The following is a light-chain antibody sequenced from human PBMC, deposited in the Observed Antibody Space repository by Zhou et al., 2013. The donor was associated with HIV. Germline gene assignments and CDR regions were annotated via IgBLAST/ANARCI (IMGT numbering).Light chain of an antibody. CDR2: GAS. CDR1: QSVSSNY. CDR3: QQYGSSLYT. J-gene: IGKJ2*01. Sequence: EIVLTQSPDTLSLSPKERATLSCRASQSVSSNYLAWYQQKPGQAPRLLIYGASSRATGIPDRFSGSGSGTDFTLTISRLEPEDFAVYYCQQYGSSLYTFGQGTKVEIK. V-gene: IGKV3-20*01.